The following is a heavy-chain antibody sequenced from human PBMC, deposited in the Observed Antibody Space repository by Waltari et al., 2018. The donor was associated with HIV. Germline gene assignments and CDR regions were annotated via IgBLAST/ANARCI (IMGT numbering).Heavy chain of an antibody. D-gene: IGHD3-10*01. V-gene: IGHV2-26*01. CDR3: ARIRDGIRVYGSGYYFDY. Sequence: QVTLKESGPVLVKPPETLTLTCTVSGFSLSNDRLGVSWIRQPPGKALEWLAHIFSNDEKSDSTSLKSRLTISKDTSRSQVVLTMTNMDRVDTATYYCARIRDGIRVYGSGYYFDYWGQGTLVTVSS. CDR2: IFSNDEK. J-gene: IGHJ4*02. CDR1: GFSLSNDRLG.